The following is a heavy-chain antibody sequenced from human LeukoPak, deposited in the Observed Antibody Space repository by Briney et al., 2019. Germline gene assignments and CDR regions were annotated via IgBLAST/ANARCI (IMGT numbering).Heavy chain of an antibody. CDR2: IYTSGST. CDR1: GGSISSYY. CDR3: ARDSPTYYDILTGYDHYYYYMDV. J-gene: IGHJ6*03. V-gene: IGHV4-4*07. Sequence: SETLSLXCTVSGGSISSYYWSWIRRPAGKGLESIGRIYTSGSTNYNPSLKSRVTMSVDTSKNQFSLKLSSVTAADTAVYYCARDSPTYYDILTGYDHYYYYMDVWGKGTTATVSS. D-gene: IGHD3-9*01.